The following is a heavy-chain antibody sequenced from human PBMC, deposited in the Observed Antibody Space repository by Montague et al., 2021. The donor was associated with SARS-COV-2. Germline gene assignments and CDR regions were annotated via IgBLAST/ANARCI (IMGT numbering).Heavy chain of an antibody. J-gene: IGHJ2*01. CDR1: GFAFNNFA. D-gene: IGHD6-25*01. CDR3: AKQTGAGAIVYWYFDL. CDR2: IFGSGAGT. V-gene: IGHV3-23*01. Sequence: SLRLSCAASGFAFNNFAMTWVRQPPEKGLEWVSNIFGSGAGTYYADSVKGRFTISRDNSRNTVYLQMNSLRAEDTAKYYCAKQTGAGAIVYWYFDLWGRGTVVSVSS.